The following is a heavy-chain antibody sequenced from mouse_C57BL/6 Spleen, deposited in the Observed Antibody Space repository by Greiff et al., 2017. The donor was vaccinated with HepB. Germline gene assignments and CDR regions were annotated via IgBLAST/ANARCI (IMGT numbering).Heavy chain of an antibody. CDR2: INPNNGGT. V-gene: IGHV1-26*01. CDR1: GYTFTDYY. J-gene: IGHJ1*03. D-gene: IGHD1-1*01. Sequence: EVQLKQSGPELVKPGASVKISCKASGYTFTDYYMNWVKQSHGKSLEWIGDINPNNGGTSYNQKFKGKATLTVDKSSSTAYMELRSLTSEDSAVYYCARTGSSPHWYFDVWGTGTTVTVSS. CDR3: ARTGSSPHWYFDV.